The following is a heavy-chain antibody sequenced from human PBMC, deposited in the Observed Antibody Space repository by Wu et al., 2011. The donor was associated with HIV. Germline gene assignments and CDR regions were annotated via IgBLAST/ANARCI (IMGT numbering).Heavy chain of an antibody. V-gene: IGHV1-69*05. CDR2: IIPXFSYT. CDR3: ARGTRVAVLLGSWFHP. Sequence: WVRQAPGQGLEWMGWIIPXFSYTYRRSEVSGQTLDYHGESTSTAYMELNSLNSEDTAVYFCARGTRVAVLLGSWFHPWGQGTPVIVSS. D-gene: IGHD2-15*01. J-gene: IGHJ5*02.